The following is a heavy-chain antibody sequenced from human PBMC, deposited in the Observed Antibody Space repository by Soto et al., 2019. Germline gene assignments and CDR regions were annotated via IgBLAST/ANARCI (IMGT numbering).Heavy chain of an antibody. CDR1: GGSISSYY. J-gene: IGHJ1*01. CDR3: ARVGSSWYFGVLAY. Sequence: SETLSLTCTVSGGSISSYYWSWIRQPPGKGLEWIGYIYYSGSTNYNPSLKSRVTISVDTSKNQFSLKLSSVTAADTAVYYCARVGSSWYFGVLAYWGQGTLVTVSS. V-gene: IGHV4-59*08. D-gene: IGHD6-13*01. CDR2: IYYSGST.